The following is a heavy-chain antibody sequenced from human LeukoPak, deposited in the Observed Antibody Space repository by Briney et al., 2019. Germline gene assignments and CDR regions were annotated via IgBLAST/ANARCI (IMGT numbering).Heavy chain of an antibody. CDR2: ISAYNGNT. CDR3: ARNSEYYDFWSGNYYYYMDV. Sequence: ASVKVSCKASGYTFTSYGISWVRQAPGQGREGMVWISAYNGNTNYAQKLQGRVTMTTDTSTSTAYMELRSLRSDDTAVYYCARNSEYYDFWSGNYYYYMDVWGKGTTVTVSS. V-gene: IGHV1-18*01. CDR1: GYTFTSYG. J-gene: IGHJ6*03. D-gene: IGHD3-3*01.